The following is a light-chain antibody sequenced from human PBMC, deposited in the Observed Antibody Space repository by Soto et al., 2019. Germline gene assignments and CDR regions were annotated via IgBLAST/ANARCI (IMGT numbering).Light chain of an antibody. J-gene: IGKJ1*01. CDR2: AAS. CDR3: QQIDSYPRT. V-gene: IGKV1-9*01. Sequence: IQLTQSPSSLSASVGDRVTITCRAGQGISSSLAWYQQKPGKAPNLLISAASTLETGVPSRFSGSGSGTDFALTISSLQPEDFATHYCQQIDSYPRTFGQGTKVEIK. CDR1: QGISSS.